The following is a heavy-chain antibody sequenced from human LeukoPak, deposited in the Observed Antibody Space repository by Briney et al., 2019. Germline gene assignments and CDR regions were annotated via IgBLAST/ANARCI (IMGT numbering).Heavy chain of an antibody. Sequence: ASVKVSCKASGGTFANYAISWVRKPPGQGRGWMGGIIPIFGTGHSAQKFQGRLTITADASTRTTYRELSSLRSEDTAVYYCAKGHDDFRQFDFWGQGTLVIVSP. CDR1: GGTFANYA. J-gene: IGHJ4*02. D-gene: IGHD3-3*01. CDR3: AKGHDDFRQFDF. CDR2: IIPIFGTG. V-gene: IGHV1-69*01.